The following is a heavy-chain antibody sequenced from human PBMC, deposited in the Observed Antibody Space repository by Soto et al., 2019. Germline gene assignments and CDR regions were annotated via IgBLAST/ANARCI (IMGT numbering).Heavy chain of an antibody. V-gene: IGHV3-7*05. Sequence: EVQLVESGGDLVHPGGSVRLSCAASGFTFGTHWMSWVRQAPGKGLEWVANIKGDASENYYADSVRGRFTISRDNAKSSLYLKMNSLRVEDTAVYYCAKDVRWGQGTLVTVSS. CDR3: AKDVR. CDR1: GFTFGTHW. CDR2: IKGDASEN. J-gene: IGHJ4*02.